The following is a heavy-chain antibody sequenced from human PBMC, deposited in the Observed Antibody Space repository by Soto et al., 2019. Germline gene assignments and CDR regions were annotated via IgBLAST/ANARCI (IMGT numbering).Heavy chain of an antibody. V-gene: IGHV3-11*06. D-gene: IGHD1-26*01. CDR1: GFTFSDYD. CDR2: ISSSSTYT. Sequence: QVQLVESGGGLVKPGGSLRLSCAASGFTFSDYDMSWIRQAPGKGLVWVSYISSSSTYTKYADSVKGRFTIFRDNAKNSLYLQMNSLRAEGTAVYYCARRGGYYWYFDLWGRGTLVTVSS. J-gene: IGHJ2*01. CDR3: ARRGGYYWYFDL.